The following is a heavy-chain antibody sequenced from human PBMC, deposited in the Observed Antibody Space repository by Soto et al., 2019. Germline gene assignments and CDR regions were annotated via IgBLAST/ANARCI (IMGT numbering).Heavy chain of an antibody. J-gene: IGHJ3*02. CDR3: ARDATGLGDTAAAGTGNAFDN. CDR1: GGSISSGGYY. V-gene: IGHV4-31*03. CDR2: IYYSGST. D-gene: IGHD6-13*01. Sequence: QVQLQESGPGLVKPSQTLSLTCTVSGGSISSGGYYWSWIRQHPGKGLEWIGYIYYSGSTYYNPSLKSRVTISLDTAKNQYSLKLSSVTAADTAVYYWARDATGLGDTAAAGTGNAFDNWGQGTMVTVSS.